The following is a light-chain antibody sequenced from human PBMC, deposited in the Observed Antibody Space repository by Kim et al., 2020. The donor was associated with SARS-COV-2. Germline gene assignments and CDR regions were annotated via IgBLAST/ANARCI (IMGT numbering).Light chain of an antibody. Sequence: SSELTQDPAMSVALGQTVRITCQGDSLRVYYASWYQQKPGQAPVLVIFGKNSRPSGIPDRFSGSSSGNTASLTITGSQAEDAADYYCNSRDSSGNLVVFG. V-gene: IGLV3-19*01. CDR2: GKN. CDR1: SLRVYY. J-gene: IGLJ2*01. CDR3: NSRDSSGNLVV.